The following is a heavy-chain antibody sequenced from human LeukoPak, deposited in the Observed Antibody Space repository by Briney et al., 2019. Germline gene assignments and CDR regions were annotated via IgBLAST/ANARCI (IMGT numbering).Heavy chain of an antibody. CDR1: GGSFSGYY. V-gene: IGHV4-34*01. Sequence: PPETLSLTCAVYGGSFSGYYWSWIRQPPGKGLEWIGEINHSGSTNYNPSLKSRVTISVDTSKNQFSLKLSSVTAADTAVYYCARDRPLYYYDSSGYYYAYWGQGTLVTVSS. J-gene: IGHJ4*02. CDR3: ARDRPLYYYDSSGYYYAY. D-gene: IGHD3-22*01. CDR2: INHSGST.